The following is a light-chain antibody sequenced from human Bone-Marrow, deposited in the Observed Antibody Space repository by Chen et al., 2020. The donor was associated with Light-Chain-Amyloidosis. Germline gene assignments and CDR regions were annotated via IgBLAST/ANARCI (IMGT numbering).Light chain of an antibody. J-gene: IGLJ3*02. Sequence: QSVLTQPPSASGTPGQKVTISCTGTYSNIGSNTLICFRHHPGTAPKLLMYSNDQRPSGVSDRFSGSKSGTSASLATSGLQSEDEADYYCAAWDDNMNGWVFGGGTKLTVL. V-gene: IGLV1-44*01. CDR3: AAWDDNMNGWV. CDR1: YSNIGSNT. CDR2: SND.